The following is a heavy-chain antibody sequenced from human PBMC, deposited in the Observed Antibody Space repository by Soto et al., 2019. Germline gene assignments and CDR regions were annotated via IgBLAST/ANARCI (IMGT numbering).Heavy chain of an antibody. V-gene: IGHV4-34*01. J-gene: IGHJ4*02. Sequence: SETLSLTCAVYGGSFSCYYWSWIRQPPGKGLEWIGEINHSGSTNYNPSLKSRVTISVDTSKNQFSLKLSSVTAADTAVYYCARVWAAAGTDVDYWGQGTLVTVSS. CDR3: ARVWAAAGTDVDY. D-gene: IGHD6-13*01. CDR1: GGSFSCYY. CDR2: INHSGST.